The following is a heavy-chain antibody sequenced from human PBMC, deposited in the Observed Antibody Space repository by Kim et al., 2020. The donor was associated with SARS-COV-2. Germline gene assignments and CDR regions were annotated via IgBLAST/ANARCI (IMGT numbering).Heavy chain of an antibody. V-gene: IGHV4-34*01. D-gene: IGHD3-22*01. CDR3: ASSPTPGYSSGYYIH. Sequence: PSLKSRVTISVDTSKNQFSLKLSSVTAADTAVYYCASSPTPGYSSGYYIHWGQGTLVTVSS. J-gene: IGHJ4*02.